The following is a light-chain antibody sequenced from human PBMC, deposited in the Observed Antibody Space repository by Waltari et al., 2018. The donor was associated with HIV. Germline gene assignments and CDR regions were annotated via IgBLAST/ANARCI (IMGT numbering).Light chain of an antibody. CDR3: QQSHSRPLT. J-gene: IGKJ1*01. CDR1: QNIGNN. CDR2: ASC. V-gene: IGKV1-39*01. Sequence: DIQMTQSPSSLSASVGDRVTITCRPSQNIGNNLLWYQQKPWKAPKLLIYASCSLQNGDPTRISGSGSATRFTLTISSLPPEDFATYHCQQSHSRPLTFGQGTKVEI.